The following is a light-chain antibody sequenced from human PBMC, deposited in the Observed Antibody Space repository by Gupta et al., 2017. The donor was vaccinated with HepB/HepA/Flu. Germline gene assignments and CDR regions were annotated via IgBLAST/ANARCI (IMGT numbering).Light chain of an antibody. Sequence: EIVLTQSPGTLSLSPGERATLSCRVSQSVSSSYLAWYQQKSGQAPRLLIYGTSSRDTGIPDRFSGSGYGKDFTLTISRREQEEFAMYYCQYNENKPLWTFGQGTKVEIK. J-gene: IGKJ1*01. CDR3: QYNENKPLWT. CDR1: QSVSSSY. V-gene: IGKV3-20*01. CDR2: GTS.